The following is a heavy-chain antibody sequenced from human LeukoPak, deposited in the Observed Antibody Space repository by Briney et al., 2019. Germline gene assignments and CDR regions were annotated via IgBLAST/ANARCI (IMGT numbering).Heavy chain of an antibody. V-gene: IGHV3-23*01. Sequence: GGSLRLSCAAPGFTFSSYAMSWVRQAPGKGLEGVSAISGSGGSTYYADSVKGRFTISRDNSKNTLYLQMNSLRAEDTAVYYCAKPGYSSGWYVYFGYWGQGTLVTVSS. CDR2: ISGSGGST. D-gene: IGHD6-19*01. J-gene: IGHJ4*02. CDR1: GFTFSSYA. CDR3: AKPGYSSGWYVYFGY.